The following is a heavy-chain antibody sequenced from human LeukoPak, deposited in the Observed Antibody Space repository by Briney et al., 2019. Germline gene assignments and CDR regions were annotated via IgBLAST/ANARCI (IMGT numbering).Heavy chain of an antibody. CDR1: GFTFSSYG. CDR3: ARDNWGDGGYYRTLDY. V-gene: IGHV3-33*01. D-gene: IGHD3-22*01. Sequence: GGSLRLSCAASGFTFSSYGMHWVRQAPGKGREWVAVIWYDGSNKYYADSVKGRFTISRDNSKNTLYLQMNSLRAEDTAVYYCARDNWGDGGYYRTLDYWGQGTLVTVSS. CDR2: IWYDGSNK. J-gene: IGHJ4*02.